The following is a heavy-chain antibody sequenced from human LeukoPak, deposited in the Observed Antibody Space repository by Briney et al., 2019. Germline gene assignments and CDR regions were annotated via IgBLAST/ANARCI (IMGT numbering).Heavy chain of an antibody. D-gene: IGHD3-22*01. CDR2: ISAYNGNT. CDR1: GYTFTSYG. J-gene: IGHJ5*02. Sequence: GASVKVSCKASGYTFTSYGISWVRQAPGQGLEWMGWISAYNGNTNYAQKFQGRVTITADESTSTAYMELSSLRSEDTAVYYCARAQTGYYYDSSGYYLIGFDPWGQGTLVTVSS. CDR3: ARAQTGYYYDSSGYYLIGFDP. V-gene: IGHV1-18*01.